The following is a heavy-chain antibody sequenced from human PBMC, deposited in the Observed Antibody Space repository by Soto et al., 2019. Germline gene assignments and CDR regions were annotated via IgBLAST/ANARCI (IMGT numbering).Heavy chain of an antibody. CDR1: GFTFSSYA. D-gene: IGHD2-2*01. CDR2: ITGGGGST. Sequence: GGSLRLSCAASGFTFSSYAMRWVRQALGKGLEWVSTITGGGGSTYYADSVKGRFTISSDNSKNTLYLQMNSLRAGDSAVYYCAKPMSGSSAAMDVWGKGTTVTVSS. J-gene: IGHJ6*04. V-gene: IGHV3-23*01. CDR3: AKPMSGSSAAMDV.